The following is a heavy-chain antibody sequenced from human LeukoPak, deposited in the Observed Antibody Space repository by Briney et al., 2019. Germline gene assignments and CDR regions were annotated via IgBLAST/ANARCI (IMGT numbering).Heavy chain of an antibody. J-gene: IGHJ4*02. D-gene: IGHD2-2*01. CDR2: ISYSRTTI. CDR1: GFTFSDYS. CDR3: ARDSVRVVLPGPGPDY. Sequence: PGGSLRLSCAASGFTFSDYSMNWVRQAPGKGLEWVSYISYSRTTIYYADSVKGRFTISRDNAKNSLYLQMNSLRAEDTAVYYCARDSVRVVLPGPGPDYWGQGTLVTVSS. V-gene: IGHV3-48*04.